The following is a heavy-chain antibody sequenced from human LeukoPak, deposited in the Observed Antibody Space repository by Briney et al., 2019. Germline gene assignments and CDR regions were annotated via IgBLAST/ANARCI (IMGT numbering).Heavy chain of an antibody. J-gene: IGHJ4*02. V-gene: IGHV4-34*01. CDR1: GGSFSGYY. CDR3: ARETKYYGSGSYFGY. CDR2: INHSGST. D-gene: IGHD3-10*01. Sequence: PSETLSLTCAVYGGSFSGYYWSWIRQPPGKGLEWIGEINHSGSTNYNPSLKSRVTISVDTSKNQFSLKLSSVTAADTAVYYCARETKYYGSGSYFGYWGQGTLVTVSS.